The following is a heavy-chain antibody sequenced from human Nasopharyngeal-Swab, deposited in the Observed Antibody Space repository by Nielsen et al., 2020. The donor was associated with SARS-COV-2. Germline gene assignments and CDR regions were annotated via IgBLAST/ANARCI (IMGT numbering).Heavy chain of an antibody. J-gene: IGHJ6*03. CDR1: GSTFSSYS. CDR3: ASLRYYDFWSGYYPKDYYYYMDV. Sequence: GGSLRLSCAASGSTFSSYSMNWVRQAPGKGLEWVSSISSSSSYIYYADSVKGRFTISRDNAKNSLYLQMNSLRAEDTAVYYCASLRYYDFWSGYYPKDYYYYMDVWGKGTTVTVSS. V-gene: IGHV3-21*01. D-gene: IGHD3-3*01. CDR2: ISSSSSYI.